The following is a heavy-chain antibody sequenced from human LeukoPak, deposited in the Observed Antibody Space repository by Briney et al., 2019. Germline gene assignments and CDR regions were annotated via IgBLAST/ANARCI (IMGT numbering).Heavy chain of an antibody. V-gene: IGHV3-48*03. Sequence: TGGSLRLPCTASGFIFSSYEMNWVRQAPGKGLEWVSYISGDGSTRSYADSVRGRFTISRDNAQNSLYLQMNSLRAEDTAVYYCATLGVLLIYATFDYRGQGTLVTVSS. CDR3: ATLGVLLIYATFDY. CDR2: ISGDGSTR. J-gene: IGHJ4*02. D-gene: IGHD2-8*01. CDR1: GFIFSSYE.